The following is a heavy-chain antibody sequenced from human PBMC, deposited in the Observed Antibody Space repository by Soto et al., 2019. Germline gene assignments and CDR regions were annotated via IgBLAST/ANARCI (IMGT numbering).Heavy chain of an antibody. CDR2: IYHSGST. V-gene: IGHV4-4*02. CDR3: ARRYSGYDLDY. D-gene: IGHD5-12*01. J-gene: IGHJ4*02. CDR1: GGSISSSNW. Sequence: SETLSLTCAVSGGSISSSNWWSWVRQPPGKGLEWIGEIYHSGSTNYNPSLKSRVTISVDTSKNQFSLKLSSVTAADTAVYYCARRYSGYDLDYWGQGTLVTVS.